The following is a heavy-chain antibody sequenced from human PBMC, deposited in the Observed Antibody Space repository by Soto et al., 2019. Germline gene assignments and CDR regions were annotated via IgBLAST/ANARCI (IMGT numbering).Heavy chain of an antibody. J-gene: IGHJ4*02. D-gene: IGHD2-2*01. CDR3: GRCSSTSCHLGSDY. CDR1: GFKFSSYA. CDR2: ISVSGANT. Sequence: GGSLRLSCVASGFKFSSYALTWVRQAPGKGLEWVSVISVSGANTYYADSVKGRFTISRDNSKNTLYLQMNSLRAADTAVYYCGRCSSTSCHLGSDYWGQGTLVTVSS. V-gene: IGHV3-23*01.